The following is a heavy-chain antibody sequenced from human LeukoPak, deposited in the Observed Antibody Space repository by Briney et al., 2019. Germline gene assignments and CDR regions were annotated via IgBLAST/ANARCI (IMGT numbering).Heavy chain of an antibody. V-gene: IGHV4-39*01. CDR1: GVSFSSSGCY. CDR2: IFYTGNT. CDR3: ARLGAFLVWDSGSFPDY. D-gene: IGHD3-10*01. J-gene: IGHJ4*02. Sequence: SETLSLTCIVSGVSFSSSGCYWGWIRQPPGKGLEWIGSIFYTGNTYYNPSPKSRVTISADTSKNQFSLGLKFLTAADTAVYYCARLGAFLVWDSGSFPDYWGQGSLVTVSS.